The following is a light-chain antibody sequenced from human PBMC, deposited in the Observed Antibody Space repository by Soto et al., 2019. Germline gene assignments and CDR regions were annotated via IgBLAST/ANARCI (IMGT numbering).Light chain of an antibody. CDR2: LEGSGSY. CDR3: ETWDSYTRV. J-gene: IGLJ3*02. Sequence: QLVQTQSSSASASLGSSVKLTCTLSSGHSSYIIAWHQQQPGKAPRYLMKLEGSGSYNKGSGVPDRFSGSSSGADRYLTISNLQFEDEADYYCETWDSYTRVFGGGTKVTVL. CDR1: SGHSSYI. V-gene: IGLV4-60*02.